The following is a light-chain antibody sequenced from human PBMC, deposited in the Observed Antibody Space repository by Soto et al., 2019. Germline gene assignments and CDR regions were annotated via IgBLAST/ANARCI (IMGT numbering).Light chain of an antibody. J-gene: IGKJ5*01. CDR2: GAS. CDR1: QSVSSN. V-gene: IGKV3-15*01. Sequence: EIVMMQSPATLSVSQGERATLSCRASQSVSSNLAWYQQKPGQAPRLLIYGASTRATGIPARFSGSGSGTEFTLTISSLQSEDFAVYYCQQYNNGRITFGQGTRLEIK. CDR3: QQYNNGRIT.